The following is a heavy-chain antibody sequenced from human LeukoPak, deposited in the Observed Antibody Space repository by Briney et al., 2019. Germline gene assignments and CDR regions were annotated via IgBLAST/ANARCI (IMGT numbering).Heavy chain of an antibody. J-gene: IGHJ4*02. V-gene: IGHV3-23*01. D-gene: IGHD1-1*01. CDR1: GFTFSSYS. CDR3: AKFPELVQFDY. Sequence: GGSLRLSCAASGFTFSSYSMNWVRQAPGKGLEWVSAISGSGGSTYYADSVKGRFTISRDNSKNTLYLQMNSLRAEDTAVYYCAKFPELVQFDYWGQGTLVTVSS. CDR2: ISGSGGST.